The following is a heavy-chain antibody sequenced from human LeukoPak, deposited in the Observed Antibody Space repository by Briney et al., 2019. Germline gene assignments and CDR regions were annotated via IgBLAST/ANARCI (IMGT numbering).Heavy chain of an antibody. Sequence: SETLSLTCTVSGGSISSYYWSWIRQPPGKGLEWIGYIYYSGSTNYNPSLKSRVTISVDTSKNQFSLKLSSVTAADTAMYYCARVQAYGGKGYFDYWGQGTLVTVSS. V-gene: IGHV4-59*01. CDR3: ARVQAYGGKGYFDY. J-gene: IGHJ4*02. CDR2: IYYSGST. D-gene: IGHD4-23*01. CDR1: GGSISSYY.